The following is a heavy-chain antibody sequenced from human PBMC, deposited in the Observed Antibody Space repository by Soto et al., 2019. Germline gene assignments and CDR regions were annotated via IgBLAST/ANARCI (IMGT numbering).Heavy chain of an antibody. CDR2: VYSGGTT. D-gene: IGHD3-22*01. J-gene: IGHJ4*02. CDR3: ARAGSPFDSDSSGYWGFDH. V-gene: IGHV3-53*01. Sequence: GGSLRLSCVALGGRRINNKMNWVRQAPGKGLEWVSVVYSGGTTYCADSVRGRFTVSRDDSKNTLFIQMSSLRAEDTAVYYCARAGSPFDSDSSGYWGFDHWGQGTLVTVSS. CDR1: GRRINNK.